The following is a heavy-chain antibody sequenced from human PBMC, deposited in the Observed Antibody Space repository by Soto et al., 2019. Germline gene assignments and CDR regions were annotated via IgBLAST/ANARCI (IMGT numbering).Heavy chain of an antibody. CDR2: ISWNSGSI. Sequence: LRLSCAASGFTFDDYAMHWVRQAPGKGLEWVSGISWNSGSIGCADSVKGRFTISRDNAKNSLYLQMNSLRAEDTALYYCAKDLSPIVLYYYGMDVWGQGTTVTVSS. CDR3: AKDLSPIVLYYYGMDV. D-gene: IGHD2-15*01. CDR1: GFTFDDYA. J-gene: IGHJ6*02. V-gene: IGHV3-9*01.